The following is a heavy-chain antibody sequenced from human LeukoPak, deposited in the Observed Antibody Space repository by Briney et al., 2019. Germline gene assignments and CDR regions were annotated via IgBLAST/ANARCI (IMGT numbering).Heavy chain of an antibody. CDR3: ARAGHDILTGPYYFDY. CDR2: ISSSGSTI. J-gene: IGHJ4*02. CDR1: GFTFSDYY. D-gene: IGHD3-9*01. Sequence: PGGSLRLSCAASGFTFSDYYMSWIRQAPGKGLEWVSYISSSGSTIYYADSVKGRSTISRDNAKNSLYLQMNSLRAEDTAVYYCARAGHDILTGPYYFDYWGQGTLVTVSS. V-gene: IGHV3-11*01.